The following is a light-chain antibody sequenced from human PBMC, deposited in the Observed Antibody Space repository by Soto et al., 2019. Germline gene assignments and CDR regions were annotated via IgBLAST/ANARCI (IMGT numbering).Light chain of an antibody. Sequence: DIQMTQSPSTLSASVGDRVTITCRASQNVSRGLAWYQQKPGKAPKLLIYRASNLESGVPSRFSGSGAGTEFTLTISGLQPDDFATYYCQQHNTYSRTCGQGTKVDIK. CDR3: QQHNTYSRT. CDR1: QNVSRG. J-gene: IGKJ1*01. V-gene: IGKV1-5*03. CDR2: RAS.